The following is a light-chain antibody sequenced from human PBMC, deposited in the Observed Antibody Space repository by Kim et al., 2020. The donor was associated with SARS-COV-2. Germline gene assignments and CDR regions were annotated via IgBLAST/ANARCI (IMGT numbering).Light chain of an antibody. CDR2: DVS. J-gene: IGLJ1*01. Sequence: QSAQTQPASVSGSPGQSITISCTGTSSDVGYYNYVSWYQQHPGKAPKLMIYDVSNRPSGVSNRFSGSKSGNTASLTISGLQAEDEADYYCSSYTSSSPYVFGTGTKVTVL. V-gene: IGLV2-14*03. CDR1: SSDVGYYNY. CDR3: SSYTSSSPYV.